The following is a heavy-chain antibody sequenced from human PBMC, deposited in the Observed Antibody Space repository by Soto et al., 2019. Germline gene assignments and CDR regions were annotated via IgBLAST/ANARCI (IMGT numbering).Heavy chain of an antibody. V-gene: IGHV4-4*02. CDR2: IYHSGTT. CDR3: RCSTSTSGLYWYFDL. D-gene: IGHD6-13*01. J-gene: IGHJ2*01. Sequence: QVQLQESGPGLVKPSGTLSLTCAVSGGSINSSDWWSWVRQPPGKGLEWIGEIYHSGTTNYNPSLKSRVTISLAKSQKQFSLQLSSVTAADAAVYYCRCSTSTSGLYWYFDLWGRGTLVTVSS. CDR1: GGSINSSDW.